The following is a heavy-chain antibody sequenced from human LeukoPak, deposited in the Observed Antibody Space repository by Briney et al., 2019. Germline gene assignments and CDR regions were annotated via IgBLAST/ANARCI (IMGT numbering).Heavy chain of an antibody. J-gene: IGHJ5*02. CDR1: GESLSGYY. D-gene: IGHD3-10*01. CDR3: AREAGGWFDP. Sequence: SETLSLTCAVYGESLSGYYWTWIRQPPGKGLEWIGEINHRGNTNCHPSLKSRVTMSVDTSNNQFYLKLNSVTAADTAVYYCAREAGGWFDPWGQGTLVTVSS. V-gene: IGHV4-34*10. CDR2: INHRGNT.